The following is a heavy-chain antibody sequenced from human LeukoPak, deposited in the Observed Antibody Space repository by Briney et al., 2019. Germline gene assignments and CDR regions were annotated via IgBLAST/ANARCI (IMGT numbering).Heavy chain of an antibody. Sequence: SETLSLTCTVSGGSISSYYWSWIRQPPGKGLEWIGYIYYSGSTNYNPSLKSRVTISVDTSKNQFSLKLSSVTAADTAVYYCAREIAARQPDYFDYWGQGTLVTVSS. D-gene: IGHD6-6*01. CDR3: AREIAARQPDYFDY. CDR2: IYYSGST. V-gene: IGHV4-59*01. J-gene: IGHJ4*02. CDR1: GGSISSYY.